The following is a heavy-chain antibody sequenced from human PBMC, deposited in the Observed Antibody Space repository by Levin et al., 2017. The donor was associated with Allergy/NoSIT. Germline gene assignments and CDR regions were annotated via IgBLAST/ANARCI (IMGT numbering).Heavy chain of an antibody. CDR3: ARSYGSGSYRGTYYFDN. J-gene: IGHJ4*02. V-gene: IGHV4-59*01. D-gene: IGHD3-10*01. CDR2: IYYNGST. Sequence: SQTLSLPCTVSGGSMRSFYWSWIRQPPGKGLEWIGNIYYNGSTNYNPSLRSRVTISVDTSKNQLSLKLNSVIAADTAVYFCARSYGSGSYRGTYYFDNWGQGTLVTVSS. CDR1: GGSMRSFY.